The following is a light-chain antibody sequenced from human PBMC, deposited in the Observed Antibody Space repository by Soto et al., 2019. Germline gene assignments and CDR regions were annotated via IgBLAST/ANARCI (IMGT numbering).Light chain of an antibody. V-gene: IGLV2-14*03. CDR1: SSDVGGYNY. CDR3: SSYTSSSTYV. Sequence: QSALTQPASVSGSPGQSITISCTGTSSDVGGYNYVSWHQQHPGKAPKLMIHDVSNRPSWVSNRFSGSTSGNTASLTISGLQAEDEADYYCSSYTSSSTYVFGTGTKLTVL. J-gene: IGLJ1*01. CDR2: DVS.